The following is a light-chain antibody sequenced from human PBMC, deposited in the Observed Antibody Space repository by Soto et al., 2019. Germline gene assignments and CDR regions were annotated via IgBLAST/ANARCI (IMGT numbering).Light chain of an antibody. CDR1: SSNIGASYD. Sequence: QSVLTQPPSVSGAPGQRVTISCIGSSSNIGASYDVQWYQQLPGTAPKLLIYGNTNRPSGVPDRFSGSKSGTSASLAITGLQAEDEADYYCQSYESSLSGYVFGTGTKVTVL. CDR3: QSYESSLSGYV. V-gene: IGLV1-40*01. CDR2: GNT. J-gene: IGLJ1*01.